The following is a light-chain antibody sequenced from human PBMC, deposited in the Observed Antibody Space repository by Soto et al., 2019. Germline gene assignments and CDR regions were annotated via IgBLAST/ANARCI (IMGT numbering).Light chain of an antibody. J-gene: IGKJ4*01. CDR1: QSVSSN. CDR3: QQYNNWPIT. V-gene: IGKV3-15*01. CDR2: DAS. Sequence: EIVMTQSPATLSVSPGERATLSCRASQSVSSNLAWYQQKPGQAPRLLLYDASTRATGLPARFSGSGSGTEFTLTISSLQSEDFAVYHCQQYNNWPITFGGGTKVDIK.